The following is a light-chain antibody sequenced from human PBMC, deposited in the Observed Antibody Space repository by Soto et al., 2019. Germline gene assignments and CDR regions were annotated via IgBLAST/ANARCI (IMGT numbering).Light chain of an antibody. Sequence: DIQMTQSPSSLSASVGDRVTITCQASQDISNYLNWYQQKPGKAPKLLIYDASNLETGVPSRFSGSGSGTEFTLTISSLQPDDFATYYCQQYNSMSWTFGQGTKVDI. J-gene: IGKJ1*01. CDR3: QQYNSMSWT. CDR1: QDISNY. CDR2: DAS. V-gene: IGKV1-33*01.